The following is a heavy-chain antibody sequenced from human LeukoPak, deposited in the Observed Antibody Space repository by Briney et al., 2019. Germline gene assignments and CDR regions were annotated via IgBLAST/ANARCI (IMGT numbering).Heavy chain of an antibody. CDR3: ARDMSGSLDY. D-gene: IGHD6-13*01. V-gene: IGHV3-7*01. CDR1: GFTLSNVW. J-gene: IGHJ4*02. CDR2: INQDGSTK. Sequence: QTGGSLRLSCAASGFTLSNVWMAWVRQAPGKGLGWVANINQDGSTKQYVDSVRGRFTISRDNAKNSVYLQMNSLRAEDTALYHCARDMSGSLDYWGQGTLVTVSS.